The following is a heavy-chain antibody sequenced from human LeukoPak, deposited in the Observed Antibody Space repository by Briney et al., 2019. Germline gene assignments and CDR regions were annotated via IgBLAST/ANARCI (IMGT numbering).Heavy chain of an antibody. CDR2: IRSKANSYAT. J-gene: IGHJ4*02. V-gene: IGHV3-73*01. D-gene: IGHD3-10*01. CDR1: GFTVRGSA. Sequence: QSGVSLRLFCAASGFTVRGSAMHWVRQACGKGLEWVGRIRSKANSYATAYAASVKGRFTISRDDSKNTAYLQMNSLKTEDTAVYYCTRHFGNGGFDYWGQGTLVTVSS. CDR3: TRHFGNGGFDY.